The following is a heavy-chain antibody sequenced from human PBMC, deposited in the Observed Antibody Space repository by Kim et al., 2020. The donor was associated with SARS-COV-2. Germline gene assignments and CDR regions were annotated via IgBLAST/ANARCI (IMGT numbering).Heavy chain of an antibody. CDR3: VRFSGRSTFYY. V-gene: IGHV3-48*03. CDR2: ISDDGDTT. D-gene: IGHD1-26*01. Sequence: GGSLRLSCVASGFIFSYDAMTWVRQAPGKGLEWISYISDDGDTTYYADSVKGRFTISRDNARNSVYLQMSSLRAEDTAVYYRVRFSGRSTFYYWGQGALVTVSS. J-gene: IGHJ4*02. CDR1: GFIFSYDA.